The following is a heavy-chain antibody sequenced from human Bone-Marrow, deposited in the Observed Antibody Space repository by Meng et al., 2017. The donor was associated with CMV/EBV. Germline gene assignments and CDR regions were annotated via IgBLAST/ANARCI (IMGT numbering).Heavy chain of an antibody. D-gene: IGHD2-2*02. CDR2: INPNSGGT. CDR3: ARKTCSTSCYTEWFDP. CDR1: GYTFTGYD. Sequence: ASVKVSCKASGYTFTGYDMHWVRQAPGQGLEWMGWINPNSGGTNYAQKFQGRVTMTRDTSISTAYMELRSLRSDDTAVYYCARKTCSTSCYTEWFDPWGQGTLVTVSS. J-gene: IGHJ5*02. V-gene: IGHV1-2*02.